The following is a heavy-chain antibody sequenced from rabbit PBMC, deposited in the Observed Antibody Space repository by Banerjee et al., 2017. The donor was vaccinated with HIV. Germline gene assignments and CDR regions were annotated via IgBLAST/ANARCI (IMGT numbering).Heavy chain of an antibody. J-gene: IGHJ4*01. CDR3: ARSGYGGYRYATGYFDL. Sequence: QEQLVESGGGLVQPEGSLTLTCKASGFSFSDNYVMCWVRQAPGKGLELIACIDTGSGRTYYASWVNGRFTISSDNAQNTVDLQMNSLTAADTATYFCARSGYGGYRYATGYFDLWGPGHPGHRL. CDR1: GFSFSDNYV. D-gene: IGHD6-1*01. CDR2: IDTGSGRT. V-gene: IGHV1S43*01.